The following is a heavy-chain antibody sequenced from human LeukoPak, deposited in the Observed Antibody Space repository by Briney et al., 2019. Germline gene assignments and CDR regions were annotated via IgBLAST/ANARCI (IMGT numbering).Heavy chain of an antibody. Sequence: SETLSLTCSVSGGSISSGYYYWGWIRQPPGKGLEWIGRIYTSGSTNYNPSLKSRVTISVDTSKNQFSLKLSSVTAADTAVYYCASSGPAKDIVVVPAASEFDYWGQGTLVTVSS. CDR3: ASSGPAKDIVVVPAASEFDY. CDR1: GGSISSGYYY. D-gene: IGHD2-2*01. CDR2: IYTSGST. V-gene: IGHV4-61*02. J-gene: IGHJ4*02.